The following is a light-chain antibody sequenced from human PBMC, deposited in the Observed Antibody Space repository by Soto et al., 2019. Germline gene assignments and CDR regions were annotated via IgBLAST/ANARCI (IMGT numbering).Light chain of an antibody. Sequence: QSVLTQPPSASGTPGQMVTTSCSGSSSNIRSNYVYWYQQLPGTAPKLLIYRNNQRPSGVPDRFSGSKSGTSASLAISGLRSEDEADYYCAAWDDSLSGLYVFGAGTKVTVL. CDR3: AAWDDSLSGLYV. V-gene: IGLV1-47*01. CDR1: SSNIRSNY. CDR2: RNN. J-gene: IGLJ1*01.